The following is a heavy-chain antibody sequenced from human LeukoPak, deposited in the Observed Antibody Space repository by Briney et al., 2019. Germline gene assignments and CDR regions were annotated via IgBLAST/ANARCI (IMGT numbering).Heavy chain of an antibody. Sequence: GRSLRLSCAASGFTFSSYAMHWVRQALGKGLEWVAVISYDGSNKYYADSVKGRFTISRDNSKNTLYLQMNSLRAEDTAVYYCAGGQWLVLYFDYWGQGTLVTVSS. CDR2: ISYDGSNK. J-gene: IGHJ4*02. V-gene: IGHV3-30-3*01. CDR1: GFTFSSYA. D-gene: IGHD6-19*01. CDR3: AGGQWLVLYFDY.